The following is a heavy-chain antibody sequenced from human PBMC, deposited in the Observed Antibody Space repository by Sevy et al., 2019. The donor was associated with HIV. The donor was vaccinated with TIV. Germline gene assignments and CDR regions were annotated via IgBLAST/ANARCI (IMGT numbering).Heavy chain of an antibody. CDR1: GFNFSNYV. V-gene: IGHV3-30*03. J-gene: IGHJ6*02. Sequence: GGSLRLSCAASGFNFSNYVLHWVRQAPGKGLKWVTFISSYGNEADYVDSVKGRFTISRDDSKNTLYLQMNSLRPEDTAVYYCARSILAVAGSYGMDVWGQGTTVTVSS. D-gene: IGHD6-19*01. CDR3: ARSILAVAGSYGMDV. CDR2: ISSYGNEA.